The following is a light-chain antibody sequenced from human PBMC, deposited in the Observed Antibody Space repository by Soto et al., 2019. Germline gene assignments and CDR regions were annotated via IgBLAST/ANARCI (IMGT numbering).Light chain of an antibody. V-gene: IGKV3-15*01. CDR3: QQYNKWPPWT. Sequence: EIVMTQSPATLSVSPGERATLSCSASQSVSSNVAWYQQKPGQAPRLLIYSVSTRAAGIPARFSGSGSGTEFTLTINSLQAEDFAIYYCQQYNKWPPWTFGQGTKVDTK. CDR2: SVS. CDR1: QSVSSN. J-gene: IGKJ1*01.